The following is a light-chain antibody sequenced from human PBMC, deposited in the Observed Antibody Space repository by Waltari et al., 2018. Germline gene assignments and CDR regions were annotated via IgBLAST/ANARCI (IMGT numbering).Light chain of an antibody. J-gene: IGKJ4*01. V-gene: IGKV3-15*01. CDR3: QQYNVWPPLT. CDR1: QSIHDN. Sequence: EIVMTQSPASLSVSQGERVTLYCRASQSIHDNFAWYPQKPRQAPRLLIFGASTRATGIPARFRGSGSGAEFTLTITSLQSEDCAVYYCQQYNVWPPLTFGGGTKVEIK. CDR2: GAS.